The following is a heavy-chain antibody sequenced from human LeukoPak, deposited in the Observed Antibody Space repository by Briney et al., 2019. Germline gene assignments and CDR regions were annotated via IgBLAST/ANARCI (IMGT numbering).Heavy chain of an antibody. V-gene: IGHV3-74*03. J-gene: IGHJ4*02. Sequence: GGSLRLSCAASGFTFSSHWMHWVRQAPGKGLVWVSRINGDGSNTTYADSVKGRFTISRDNAKNTLYLQMDSLSAEDTAVYYCARDFWSGYYTEDWGQGALVIVSS. D-gene: IGHD3-3*01. CDR1: GFTFSSHW. CDR3: ARDFWSGYYTED. CDR2: INGDGSNT.